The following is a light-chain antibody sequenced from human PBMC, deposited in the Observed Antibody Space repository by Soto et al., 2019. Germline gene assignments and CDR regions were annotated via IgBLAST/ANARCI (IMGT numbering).Light chain of an antibody. CDR2: EVG. Sequence: QSVLTQPASVSGSPGQSITISCSGTSDDISTYNYVSWYQQHPGKAPKLIIYEVGDRPSGLSNRFSGSKSGDTASLTISRLQTEDEADYYCSSNTRNNFFVFGTGTKLTVL. J-gene: IGLJ1*01. CDR1: SDDISTYNY. CDR3: SSNTRNNFFV. V-gene: IGLV2-14*01.